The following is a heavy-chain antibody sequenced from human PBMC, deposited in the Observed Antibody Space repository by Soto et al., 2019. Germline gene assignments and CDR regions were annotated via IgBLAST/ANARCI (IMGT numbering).Heavy chain of an antibody. CDR2: ITIRTGNV. CDR3: ARGDYYDSSGPFSDAFDI. Sequence: PGGSLRLSCEASEFTISECSMNWVRQTPGKGLEWLAYITIRTGNVHYADSMEGRFTISRDNAKKSLYLQMNSLRAEDTAVYYCARGDYYDSSGPFSDAFDIWGQGTMVT. CDR1: EFTISECS. V-gene: IGHV3-21*05. J-gene: IGHJ3*02. D-gene: IGHD3-22*01.